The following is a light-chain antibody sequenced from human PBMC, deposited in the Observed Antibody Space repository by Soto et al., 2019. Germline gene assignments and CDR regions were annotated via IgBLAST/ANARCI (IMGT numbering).Light chain of an antibody. V-gene: IGLV1-51*01. CDR3: GTWDTSLSAVV. J-gene: IGLJ2*01. CDR1: SSNIGNNY. CDR2: DNS. Sequence: QAVVTQPPSVSAAPGQTVTISCSGSSSNIGNNYVSWYQQLPGTAPKLLIYDNSKRPSGIPDRFSGSKSGTSATLGITGLQTGDEADYYCGTWDTSLSAVVFGGGTKVTVL.